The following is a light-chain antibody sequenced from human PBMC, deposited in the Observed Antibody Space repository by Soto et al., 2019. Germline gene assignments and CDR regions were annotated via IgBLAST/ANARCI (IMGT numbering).Light chain of an antibody. CDR1: QGIGNY. V-gene: IGKV1-27*01. Sequence: DIPMTQSPSSLSASVGDRVTITCRASQGIGNYLTWYQQKPGKVPKLLIYAASTLQSGVPSRFSGSGSGTDFTLTISSLQPEDVATYYCQKYSSPLWTFGQGTKVEIK. CDR2: AAS. J-gene: IGKJ1*01. CDR3: QKYSSPLWT.